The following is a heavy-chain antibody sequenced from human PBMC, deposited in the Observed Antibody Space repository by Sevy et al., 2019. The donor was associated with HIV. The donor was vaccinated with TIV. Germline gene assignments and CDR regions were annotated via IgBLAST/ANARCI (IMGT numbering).Heavy chain of an antibody. J-gene: IGHJ6*02. V-gene: IGHV3-23*01. CDR2: ISRSGGST. CDR1: GFTFSIYA. D-gene: IGHD2-2*01. CDR3: AKVDVVVPVADYGLDV. Sequence: GESLKISCAASGFTFSIYAMSWVRQAPGKGLEWVSSISRSGGSTHYADSVKGRLNISRDNSKSTLFLQINSLGAEDTAVYYCAKVDVVVPVADYGLDVWGQGTTVTVSS.